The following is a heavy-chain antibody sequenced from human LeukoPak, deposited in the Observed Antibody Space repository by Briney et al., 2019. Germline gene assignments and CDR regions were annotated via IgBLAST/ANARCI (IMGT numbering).Heavy chain of an antibody. J-gene: IGHJ4*02. Sequence: SETLSLTCTVSGGSISSGGYYWSWIRQPPGKGLEWIGYIYHSGSTYYNPSLKSRVTISVDRSKNQLSLKLSSVTAADTAVYYCARVGTPTAPPPPPLIDYWGQGTLVTVSS. V-gene: IGHV4-30-2*01. CDR3: ARVGTPTAPPPPPLIDY. CDR1: GGSISSGGYY. CDR2: IYHSGST. D-gene: IGHD3-10*01.